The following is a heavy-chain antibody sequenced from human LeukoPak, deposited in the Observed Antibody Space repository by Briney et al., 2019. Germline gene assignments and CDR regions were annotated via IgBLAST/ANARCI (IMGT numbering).Heavy chain of an antibody. Sequence: GGSLRLSCTASGFDFSRYSMNWVRQAPGKGLEWVSTISNHGLDIYYADSLKGRLTISRDNAENTVYLEMSDLRAEDTALYYCAKDSITVKSWGFDLWGQGTLVTVSP. D-gene: IGHD4-11*01. CDR2: ISNHGLDI. CDR3: AKDSITVKSWGFDL. V-gene: IGHV3-21*01. J-gene: IGHJ5*02. CDR1: GFDFSRYS.